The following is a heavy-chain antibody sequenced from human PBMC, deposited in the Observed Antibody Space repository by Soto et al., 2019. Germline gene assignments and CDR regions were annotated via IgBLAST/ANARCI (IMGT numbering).Heavy chain of an antibody. V-gene: IGHV4-59*08. Sequence: SETLSLTCTVAGGSISSYYWSWIRQPPGKGLEWIGYIYYSGSTNYNPSLKSRVTISVDTSKNQFSLKLSSVTAADTAVYYCARSIVATSTVWFDPWGQGTLVTVSS. CDR1: GGSISSYY. J-gene: IGHJ5*02. D-gene: IGHD5-12*01. CDR2: IYYSGST. CDR3: ARSIVATSTVWFDP.